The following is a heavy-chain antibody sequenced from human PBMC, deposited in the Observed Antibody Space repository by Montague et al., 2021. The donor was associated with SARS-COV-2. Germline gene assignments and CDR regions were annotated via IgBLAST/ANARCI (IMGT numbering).Heavy chain of an antibody. CDR1: GFTFSSYD. CDR2: IGTAGDT. J-gene: IGHJ4*02. V-gene: IGHV3-13*04. CDR3: ARGDSGSSGYYYYFDY. Sequence: SLRLSCAASGFTFSSYDMHWVRQAPGKGLEWVSAIGTAGDTYYPGSVKGRFTITRENAKNSSYLHMNSMRAGDTAVYYCARGDSGSSGYYYYFDYWGQGTLVTVSS. D-gene: IGHD3-22*01.